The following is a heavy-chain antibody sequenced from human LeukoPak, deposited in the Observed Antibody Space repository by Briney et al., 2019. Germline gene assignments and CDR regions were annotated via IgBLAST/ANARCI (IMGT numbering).Heavy chain of an antibody. CDR1: GFTFSTYS. Sequence: GGSLRLSCAASGFTFSTYSMNWVRQAPGKGLEWVSSISSSSSYIYYADSVKGRFTISRDNAKNSLYLQMNSLRAEDTAVYYCARATVTTWGYYYGMDVWGQGTTVTVSS. J-gene: IGHJ6*02. V-gene: IGHV3-21*04. D-gene: IGHD4-4*01. CDR2: ISSSSSYI. CDR3: ARATVTTWGYYYGMDV.